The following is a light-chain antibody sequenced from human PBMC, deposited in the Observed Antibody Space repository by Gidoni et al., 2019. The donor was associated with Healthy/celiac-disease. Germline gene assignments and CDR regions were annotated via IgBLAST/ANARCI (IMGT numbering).Light chain of an antibody. Sequence: DIQMTQSPSTLSASVGDRVNITCRASQSISSWLAWYQQKPGKAPKLLIYKASSLESGVPSRFSGSVSGTEFTLTISSLQPDDFATYYCQQYNSYLWTFXXXTKVEIK. CDR2: KAS. CDR1: QSISSW. V-gene: IGKV1-5*03. CDR3: QQYNSYLWT. J-gene: IGKJ1*01.